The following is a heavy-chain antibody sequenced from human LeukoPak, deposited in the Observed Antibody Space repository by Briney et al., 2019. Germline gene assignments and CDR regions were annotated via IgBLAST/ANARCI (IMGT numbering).Heavy chain of an antibody. Sequence: SETLSLTCAVSGGSISSSNWWSWVRQPPGKGLEWIGEIYHSGSTNYNPSLKSRVTISVDKSKNQFSLKLSSVTAADTAVYYCARAPWGSSGYLYYFDYWGQGTLVTVSS. CDR2: IYHSGST. J-gene: IGHJ4*02. CDR3: ARAPWGSSGYLYYFDY. V-gene: IGHV4-4*02. CDR1: GGSISSSNW. D-gene: IGHD3-22*01.